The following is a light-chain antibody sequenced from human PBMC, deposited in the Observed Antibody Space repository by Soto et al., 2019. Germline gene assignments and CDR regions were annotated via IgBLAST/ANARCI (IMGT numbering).Light chain of an antibody. CDR2: KAS. Sequence: DIQMTQSPSTLSASVGDRVTITCRASQSISSWLAWYRHKPGKAPTLLIYKASTLESGDPSRFNGSGSGTEFTLTISSLQHDDFATYYCQQYSNDPWTFGLGTKVEIK. CDR3: QQYSNDPWT. J-gene: IGKJ1*01. CDR1: QSISSW. V-gene: IGKV1-5*03.